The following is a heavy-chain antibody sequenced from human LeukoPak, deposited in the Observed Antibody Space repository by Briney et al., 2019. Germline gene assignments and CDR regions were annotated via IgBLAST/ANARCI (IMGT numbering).Heavy chain of an antibody. D-gene: IGHD3-10*01. Sequence: SETLSLTCTVSGGSISSAYYWGWVRQPPGKGLEWIGTIYHSGSTDYNPSLKSRVTISLDTFKNQFSLKLSSVTAADTAVYYCARVTMVGGFDPWGQGTLVTVSS. CDR3: ARVTMVGGFDP. CDR1: GGSISSAYY. J-gene: IGHJ5*02. V-gene: IGHV4-38-2*02. CDR2: IYHSGST.